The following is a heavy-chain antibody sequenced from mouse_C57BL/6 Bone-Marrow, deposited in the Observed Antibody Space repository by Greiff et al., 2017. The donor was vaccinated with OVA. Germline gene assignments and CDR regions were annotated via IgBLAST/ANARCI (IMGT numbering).Heavy chain of an antibody. J-gene: IGHJ3*01. V-gene: IGHV1-81*01. CDR1: GYTFTSYG. CDR2: IYPRSGNT. CDR3: ARGPRQLRRAWFAY. Sequence: QVQLKQSGAELARPGASVKLSCKASGYTFTSYGISWVKQRTGQGLEWIGEIYPRSGNTYYNEKFKGKATLTADKSSSTAYMELRSLTSEDSAVYFCARGPRQLRRAWFAYWGQGTLVTVSA. D-gene: IGHD3-2*02.